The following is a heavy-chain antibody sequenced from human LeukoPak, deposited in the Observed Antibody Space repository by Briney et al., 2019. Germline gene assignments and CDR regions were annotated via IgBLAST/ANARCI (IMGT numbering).Heavy chain of an antibody. CDR3: ARVGRPYYDSSGYKEIVVFY. CDR2: IYSGGST. V-gene: IGHV3-66*01. D-gene: IGHD3-22*01. CDR1: GFTVSSNY. J-gene: IGHJ4*02. Sequence: GGSLRLSCAASGFTVSSNYMSWVRQAPGKGLEWVSVIYSGGSTYYADSVKGRFTISRDNAKNSLYLQMNSLRAEDTAVYYCARVGRPYYDSSGYKEIVVFYWGQGTLVTVSS.